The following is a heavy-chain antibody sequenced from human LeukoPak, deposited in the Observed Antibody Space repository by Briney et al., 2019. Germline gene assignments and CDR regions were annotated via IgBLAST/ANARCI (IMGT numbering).Heavy chain of an antibody. Sequence: ASVKVSCKISVYTLTEVYMHWVRQAPGKGLEWMGGFDPADGEPIYAQKYQGRVTMSEDTSTDTAYIDLSSLRSEDRAVYYCATEVVGYGDVHYFDSWGQGTLVTASS. CDR1: VYTLTEVY. CDR2: FDPADGEP. V-gene: IGHV1-24*01. J-gene: IGHJ4*02. CDR3: ATEVVGYGDVHYFDS. D-gene: IGHD4-17*01.